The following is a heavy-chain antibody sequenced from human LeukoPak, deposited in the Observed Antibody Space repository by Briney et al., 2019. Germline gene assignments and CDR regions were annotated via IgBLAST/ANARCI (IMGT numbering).Heavy chain of an antibody. D-gene: IGHD3-22*01. CDR3: ARGQDYYDSSGYPV. V-gene: IGHV3-21*01. Sequence: PGGSLRLTCAASGFTFSSYTMNWVRQAPGKGLEWVSSITTSSNYIYYEDSVKGRFTISRDNAKNSLYLQMNSLRAEDTAVYYCARGQDYYDSSGYPVWGQGTTVTVSS. CDR1: GFTFSSYT. J-gene: IGHJ6*02. CDR2: ITTSSNYI.